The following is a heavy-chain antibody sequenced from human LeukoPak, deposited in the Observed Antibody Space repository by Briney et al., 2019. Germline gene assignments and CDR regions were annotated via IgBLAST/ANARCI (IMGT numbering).Heavy chain of an antibody. CDR3: ARDLLTYYYDSSGHPEGGY. CDR2: INIDGSST. J-gene: IGHJ4*02. CDR1: GFTFNNYW. Sequence: GGSLRLSCAASGFTFNNYWMHWVRQAPGKGLVWVSRINIDGSSTSYADSVKGRFTISRDNAKNTLYLQMNSLRAEDTAVYYCARDLLTYYYDSSGHPEGGYWGQGTLVTVSS. V-gene: IGHV3-74*01. D-gene: IGHD3-22*01.